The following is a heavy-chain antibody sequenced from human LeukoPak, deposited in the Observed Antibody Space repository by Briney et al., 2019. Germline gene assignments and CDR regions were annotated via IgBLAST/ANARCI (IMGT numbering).Heavy chain of an antibody. D-gene: IGHD4-23*01. CDR2: INKDGSEK. J-gene: IGHJ4*02. CDR3: ARSNSGPDY. CDR1: GFTFSSYG. V-gene: IGHV3-7*01. Sequence: PGGSLRLSCAASGFTFSSYGMSWVRQAPGKGLEWVAIINKDGSEKNYVGSVKGRFTISRDNAKNSLYLQMNSLRAEDTAMYYCARSNSGPDYWGQGTLVIVPS.